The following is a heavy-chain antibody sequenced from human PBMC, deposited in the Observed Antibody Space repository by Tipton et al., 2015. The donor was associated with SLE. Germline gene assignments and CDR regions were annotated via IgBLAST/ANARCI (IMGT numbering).Heavy chain of an antibody. J-gene: IGHJ3*02. V-gene: IGHV4-34*01. D-gene: IGHD2-15*01. CDR2: INHSGST. CDR1: GGSFSGYY. Sequence: TLSLTCAVYGGSFSGYYWSWIRQPPGKGLEWIGEINHSGSTNYNPSLKSRVTISVDTSKNQFSLKLSSVTAADTAVYYCARGVVRSAFDIWGQGTMVTVSS. CDR3: ARGVVRSAFDI.